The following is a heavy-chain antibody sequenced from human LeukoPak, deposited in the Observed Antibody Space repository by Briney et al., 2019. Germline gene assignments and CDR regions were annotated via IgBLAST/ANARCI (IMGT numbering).Heavy chain of an antibody. Sequence: PGGSLRLSCAASGFTFSSYWMSWVRQAPGKGLEWVANIKQDGSDKYYVDSVEGRFTISRDNSKNSLYLQMSSLRAEDTAVYYCARGADYGDYWGQGTLVTVSS. V-gene: IGHV3-7*01. J-gene: IGHJ4*02. CDR2: IKQDGSDK. CDR3: ARGADYGDY. CDR1: GFTFSSYW.